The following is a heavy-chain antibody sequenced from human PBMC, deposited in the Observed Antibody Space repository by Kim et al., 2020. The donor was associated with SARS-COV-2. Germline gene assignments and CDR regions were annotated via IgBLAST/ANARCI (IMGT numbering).Heavy chain of an antibody. Sequence: GESLKISCKGSGYSFTNYWIRWVRQMPGKGLEWMGITYPGDSDTRYSPSFQGQVTISPDKSISTAYLQWSSLKASDTAMYYCARLSTPYYYDTSGRDAFDIWGQGTMVTVSS. V-gene: IGHV5-51*01. CDR2: TYPGDSDT. CDR1: GYSFTNYW. D-gene: IGHD3-22*01. J-gene: IGHJ3*02. CDR3: ARLSTPYYYDTSGRDAFDI.